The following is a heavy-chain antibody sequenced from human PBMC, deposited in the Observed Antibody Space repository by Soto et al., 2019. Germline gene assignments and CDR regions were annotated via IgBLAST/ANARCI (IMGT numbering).Heavy chain of an antibody. CDR3: AREDAATIFGVVITPYYYYGMDV. CDR2: ISYDGSNK. D-gene: IGHD3-3*01. V-gene: IGHV3-30-3*01. J-gene: IGHJ6*02. CDR1: GFTFSSYA. Sequence: GGSLRLSCAASGFTFSSYAMHWVRQAPGKGLEWVAVISYDGSNKYYADSVKGRFTISRDNSKNTLYLQMNSLRAEDTAVYYCAREDAATIFGVVITPYYYYGMDVWGQGTTVTVS.